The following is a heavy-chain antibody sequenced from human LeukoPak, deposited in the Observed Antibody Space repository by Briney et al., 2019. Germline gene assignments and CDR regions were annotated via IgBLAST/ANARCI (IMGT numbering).Heavy chain of an antibody. Sequence: GGSLRLSCAASGFTFSKAWMTWVRQAPGKGLEWVGRIKSITDGGKTDYAAPVKGRVTISRDNSRNMLYLQMNSLKTEDTAVYYCTTDYTYTIPWGQGTLVTVSS. CDR3: TTDYTYTIP. CDR2: IKSITDGGKT. D-gene: IGHD3-9*01. V-gene: IGHV3-15*01. J-gene: IGHJ5*02. CDR1: GFTFSKAW.